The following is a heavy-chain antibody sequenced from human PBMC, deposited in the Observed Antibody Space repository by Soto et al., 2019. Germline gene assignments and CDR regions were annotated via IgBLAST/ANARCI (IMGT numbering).Heavy chain of an antibody. Sequence: QSGGSLRLSCTASGSTVGDYAMSWFRQAPGKGLEWVGFIRSKAYGGTTEYAASVKGRFTISRDDSKSIAYLQMNSLKTEDTAVYYCTRGSLEMATIELDYWGQGT. CDR2: IRSKAYGGTT. CDR1: GSTVGDYA. D-gene: IGHD5-12*01. V-gene: IGHV3-49*03. J-gene: IGHJ4*02. CDR3: TRGSLEMATIELDY.